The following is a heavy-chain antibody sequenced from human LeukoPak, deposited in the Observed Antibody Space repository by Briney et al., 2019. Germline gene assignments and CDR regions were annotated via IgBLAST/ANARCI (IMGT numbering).Heavy chain of an antibody. CDR1: GGSISSGGYS. J-gene: IGHJ4*02. V-gene: IGHV4-30-2*01. D-gene: IGHD3-10*01. CDR2: IYHSGST. Sequence: SETLSLTCAVSGGSISSGGYSWSWIRQPPGKGLEWIGYIYHSGSTYYNPSLKSRVTISVDRSKNQFSLKLSSVTAADTAVYYCARGIFMVRGVLGFDYWGQGTLVTASS. CDR3: ARGIFMVRGVLGFDY.